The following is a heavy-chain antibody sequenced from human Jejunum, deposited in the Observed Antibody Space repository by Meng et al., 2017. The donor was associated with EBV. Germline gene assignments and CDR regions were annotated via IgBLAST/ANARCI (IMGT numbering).Heavy chain of an antibody. V-gene: IGHV3-30-3*01. J-gene: IGHJ4*02. Sequence: QRGEPGVGVVQPGMSLRLSCAASGFTFSSYAMQWVRQAPGKGLEWVALISYDGSNKYYADSVKGRFTISRDSSKNTLFLQMNSLRAEDTAVYYCVREIRGYYSAYWGQGALVTVSS. CDR1: GFTFSSYA. D-gene: IGHD3-3*01. CDR2: ISYDGSNK. CDR3: VREIRGYYSAY.